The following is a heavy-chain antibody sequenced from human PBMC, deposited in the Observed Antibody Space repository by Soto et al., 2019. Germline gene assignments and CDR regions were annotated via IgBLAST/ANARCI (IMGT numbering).Heavy chain of an antibody. J-gene: IGHJ6*02. CDR3: TRDCSGGSCYPGMDV. D-gene: IGHD2-15*01. V-gene: IGHV3-21*01. CDR2: ISSSGYI. Sequence: GGSLRLSCAASGFNFNSYTNNWVRQAPGKRPEWLSSISSSGYIFSTDSVRGRFTISRDNAKNSVYLQINSLRAEDTAVYFCTRDCSGGSCYPGMDVWGQGTTVTVSS. CDR1: GFNFNSYT.